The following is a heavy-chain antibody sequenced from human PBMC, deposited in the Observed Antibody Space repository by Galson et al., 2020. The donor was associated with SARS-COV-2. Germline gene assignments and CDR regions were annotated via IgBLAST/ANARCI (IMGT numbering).Heavy chain of an antibody. D-gene: IGHD4-17*01. CDR1: GFSFSDYT. V-gene: IGHV3-21*01. CDR3: AKIFYGATGL. J-gene: IGHJ4*02. Sequence: GESLKISCAASGFSFSDYTIHWVRQAPGKGLEWVSSISSNSTYIYYADSLKGRFTISRDNAKGSVYLQMNSLRPDDTALYYCAKIFYGATGLWGQGTLVTVSS. CDR2: ISSNSTYI.